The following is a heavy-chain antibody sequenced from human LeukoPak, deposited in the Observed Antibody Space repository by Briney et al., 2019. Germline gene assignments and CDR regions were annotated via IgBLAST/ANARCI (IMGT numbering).Heavy chain of an antibody. D-gene: IGHD2-2*01. Sequence: PGGSLRLSCVVSGFTFTNYAMSWVRQAPGKGLEWVSAISNSGGSTYYADSVKGRFTISRDNSQNTLYLQMNSLRADDTAIYYCARDQTASSTRPDCWGQGTLVTVSS. J-gene: IGHJ4*02. CDR2: ISNSGGST. CDR1: GFTFTNYA. V-gene: IGHV3-23*01. CDR3: ARDQTASSTRPDC.